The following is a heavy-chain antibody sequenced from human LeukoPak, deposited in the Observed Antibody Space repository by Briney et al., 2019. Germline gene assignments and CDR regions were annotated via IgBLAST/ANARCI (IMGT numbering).Heavy chain of an antibody. CDR1: GFTFSSYS. CDR2: ISSSSSYI. Sequence: GGSLRLSCAASGFTFSSYSMNWVRQAPGKGLEWVSSISSSSSYIYYADSVKGRLTISRDNAKNSLYLQMNSLRAEDTAVYYCARDSEYSSSFAFDIWGQGTMVTVSS. J-gene: IGHJ3*02. CDR3: ARDSEYSSSFAFDI. V-gene: IGHV3-21*01. D-gene: IGHD6-13*01.